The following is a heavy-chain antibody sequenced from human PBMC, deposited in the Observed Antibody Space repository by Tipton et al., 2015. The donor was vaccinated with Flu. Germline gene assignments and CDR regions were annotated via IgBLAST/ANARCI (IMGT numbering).Heavy chain of an antibody. J-gene: IGHJ6*02. D-gene: IGHD3-10*01. CDR1: GGSISSYY. Sequence: TLSLTCTVSGGSISSYYWSWIRQPAGKGLEWIGRIYTSGSTNYNPSLKSRVTMSVDTSKNQFSLKLSSVTAADMAVYYCARDEAYYYGSGSFYGMDVWGQGTTVTVSS. CDR3: ARDEAYYYGSGSFYGMDV. V-gene: IGHV4-4*07. CDR2: IYTSGST.